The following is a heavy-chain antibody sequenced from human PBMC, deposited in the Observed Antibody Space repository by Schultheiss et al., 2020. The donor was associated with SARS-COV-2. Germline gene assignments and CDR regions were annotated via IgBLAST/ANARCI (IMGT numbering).Heavy chain of an antibody. CDR1: GGTFSSYA. CDR3: ARDPLRSGRNRYYYYYGMDV. CDR2: INPNSGGT. V-gene: IGHV1-2*04. J-gene: IGHJ6*02. Sequence: ASVKVSCKASGGTFSSYAITWVRQAPGQGLEWMGWINPNSGGTNYAQKFQGWVTMTRDTSISTAYMELSRLRSDDTAVYYCARDPLRSGRNRYYYYYGMDVWGQGTTVTVSS. D-gene: IGHD6-19*01.